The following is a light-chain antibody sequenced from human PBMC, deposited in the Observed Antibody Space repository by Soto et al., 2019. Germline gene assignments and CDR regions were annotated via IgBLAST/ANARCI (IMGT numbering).Light chain of an antibody. CDR1: QSVSSNN. V-gene: IGKV3-20*01. Sequence: EIVLTQSPGTLSLSPGERATLSCRASQSVSSNNLAWYQQKPGQAPRLLIDGASSRASGIPDRFSGSGSGTDFTLTISRLEPEDFAVYHCQQYGSSSSFGQGTKLEIK. CDR3: QQYGSSSS. J-gene: IGKJ2*01. CDR2: GAS.